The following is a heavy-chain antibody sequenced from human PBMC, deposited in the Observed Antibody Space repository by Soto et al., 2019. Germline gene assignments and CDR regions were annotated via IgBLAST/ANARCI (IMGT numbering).Heavy chain of an antibody. V-gene: IGHV1-69*13. CDR3: ARAPYDFWSGQTYYYYYGMDV. CDR2: IIPIFGTA. Sequence: ASVKVSCKASGGTFSSYAISWVRQAPGQGLEWMGGIIPIFGTANYAQKFQGRVTITADESTSTAYMELSSLRSEDTAVYYCARAPYDFWSGQTYYYYYGMDVWGQGTTVTVSS. D-gene: IGHD3-3*01. CDR1: GGTFSSYA. J-gene: IGHJ6*02.